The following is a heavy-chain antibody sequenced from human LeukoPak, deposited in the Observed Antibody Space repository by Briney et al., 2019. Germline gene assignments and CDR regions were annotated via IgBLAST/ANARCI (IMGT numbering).Heavy chain of an antibody. V-gene: IGHV4-61*05. J-gene: IGHJ4*02. CDR3: ARNAGDY. CDR2: LYNSGST. D-gene: IGHD3-10*01. Sequence: SETLSLTCTVSGGSISSDNYYWGWIRQPPGKGLEWIGHLYNSGSTNYNTALKSRVTISVDTSKNQFSLKLNSVTAADTAMYYCARNAGDYWGQGTLVTVSS. CDR1: GGSISSDNYY.